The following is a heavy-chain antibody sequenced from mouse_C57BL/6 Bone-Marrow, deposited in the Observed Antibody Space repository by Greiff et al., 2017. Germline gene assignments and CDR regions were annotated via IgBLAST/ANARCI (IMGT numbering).Heavy chain of an antibody. CDR1: GVDFSSYW. V-gene: IGHV4-1*01. CDR2: INPDSSTI. J-gene: IGHJ2*01. Sequence: CEASGVDFSSYWMSWVRRAPGKGLEWIGEINPDSSTINYAPSLKDKFIISKDNAKNTLYLQMSKVRSEDTALYYCANLPYFDYWGQGTTLTVS. D-gene: IGHD5-1*01. CDR3: ANLPYFDY.